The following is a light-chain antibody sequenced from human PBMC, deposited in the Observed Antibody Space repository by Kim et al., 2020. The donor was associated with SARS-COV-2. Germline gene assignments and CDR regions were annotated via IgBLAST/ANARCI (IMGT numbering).Light chain of an antibody. J-gene: IGKJ1*01. Sequence: DIQMTQSPSTLSASVGDRVTITCRASQSISSWLAWYQKKPGKAPKFLIYKASNLESGVPSRFSGSGSGTEFTLTISSLQPDDFATYYCQQYDTYSWTFGQGTKVDIK. CDR1: QSISSW. CDR2: KAS. V-gene: IGKV1-5*03. CDR3: QQYDTYSWT.